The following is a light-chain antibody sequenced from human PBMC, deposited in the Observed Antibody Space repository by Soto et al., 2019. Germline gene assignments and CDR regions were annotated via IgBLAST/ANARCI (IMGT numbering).Light chain of an antibody. CDR1: QSVSSSY. V-gene: IGKV3-20*01. J-gene: IGKJ3*01. CDR2: GAS. Sequence: EIVLTLSPGTLSLSPGERATLSCRASQSVSSSYLGWYQQKPGQAPRLLIYGASTRATGIPDRFSGSGSGTDFTLTISRLEPEDFAVYYCQQYGSSIFTFGPGTKVDIK. CDR3: QQYGSSIFT.